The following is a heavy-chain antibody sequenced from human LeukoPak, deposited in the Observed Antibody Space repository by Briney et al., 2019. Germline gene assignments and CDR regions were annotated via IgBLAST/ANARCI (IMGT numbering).Heavy chain of an antibody. CDR1: GFTFNDHA. D-gene: IGHD3-3*01. V-gene: IGHV3-23*01. Sequence: PGGSLRLSCAGSGFTFNDHAMSRVRQAPGKGLEWVSSISGSGGSTYYADYVQGRSAISRDNSKNVVYFEMHSLRGEDTAVYFCARGGQNFDFWRFDYWGQGTLVVVSS. CDR2: ISGSGGST. J-gene: IGHJ4*02. CDR3: ARGGQNFDFWRFDY.